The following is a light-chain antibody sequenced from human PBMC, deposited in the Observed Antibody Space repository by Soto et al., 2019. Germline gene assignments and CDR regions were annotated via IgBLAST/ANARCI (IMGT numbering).Light chain of an antibody. CDR1: QSLLHSNGYNY. J-gene: IGKJ5*01. CDR2: LGS. V-gene: IGKV2-28*01. Sequence: DIVMTQSPLSLPVTPGEPASISCRSSQSLLHSNGYNYLDWYLQKPGQSPQLLIYLGSNWASGVPDRFSGRVSGTDFTLKISRVEAEDVVLYYCMQALQTPITFGRGTRLEIK. CDR3: MQALQTPIT.